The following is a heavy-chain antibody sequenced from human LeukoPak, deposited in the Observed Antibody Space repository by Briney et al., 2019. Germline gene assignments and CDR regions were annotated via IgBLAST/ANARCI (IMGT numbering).Heavy chain of an antibody. J-gene: IGHJ4*02. CDR3: TREPTAAGTWWVM. CDR2: IRSKAYGGTT. V-gene: IGHV3-49*04. D-gene: IGHD6-13*01. CDR1: GFTFGDYA. Sequence: GGSLRLSCTASGFTFGDYAMSWVRQAPGKGLEWVGFIRSKAYGGTTEHAASVKGRFTISRDDSKSIAYLQMNSLKTEDTAVYYCTREPTAAGTWWVMWGQGTLVTVSS.